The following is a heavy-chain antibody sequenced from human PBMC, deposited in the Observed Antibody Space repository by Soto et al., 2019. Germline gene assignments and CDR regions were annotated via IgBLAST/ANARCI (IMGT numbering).Heavy chain of an antibody. D-gene: IGHD6-13*01. CDR1: GFTYSSYA. CDR3: AKAYSSSWYYFDY. Sequence: GSLRLSCAASGFTYSSYAMSWVRQAPGKGLEWVSAISGSGGSTYYADSVKGRFTISRDNSKNTLYLQMNSLRAEDTAVYYCAKAYSSSWYYFDYWGQGTLVTVSS. J-gene: IGHJ4*02. CDR2: ISGSGGST. V-gene: IGHV3-23*01.